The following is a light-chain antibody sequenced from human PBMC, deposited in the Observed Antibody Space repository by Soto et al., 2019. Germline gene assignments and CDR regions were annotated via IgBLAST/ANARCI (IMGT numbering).Light chain of an antibody. V-gene: IGKV3-15*01. CDR2: GAS. J-gene: IGKJ5*01. CDR1: QSVSGN. CDR3: QQYNYRPPA. Sequence: EIVMTQSPATLSVSPGERAALSCRASQSVSGNLAWYQQTPGQAPRLLIYGASTRATGIPARFSGSGFGTEFTLTISSLKSEDFAVYYCQQYNYRPPALGQGTRPEIK.